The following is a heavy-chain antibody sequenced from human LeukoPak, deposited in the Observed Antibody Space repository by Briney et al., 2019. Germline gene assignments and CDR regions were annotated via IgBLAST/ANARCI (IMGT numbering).Heavy chain of an antibody. CDR2: IYPGDSDT. V-gene: IGHV5-51*01. J-gene: IGHJ3*02. CDR3: ARPYCSSTSCYRDAFDI. D-gene: IGHD2-2*01. CDR1: GYSFTSYW. Sequence: GESLKISCKGSGYSFTSYWIGWVRQMPGKGLERMGIIYPGDSDTRYSPSFQGQVTISADKSISTAYLQWSSLKASDTAMYYCARPYCSSTSCYRDAFDIWGQGTMVTVSS.